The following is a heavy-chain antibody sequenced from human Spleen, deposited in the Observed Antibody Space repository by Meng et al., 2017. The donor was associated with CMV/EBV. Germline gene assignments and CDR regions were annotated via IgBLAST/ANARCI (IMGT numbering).Heavy chain of an antibody. J-gene: IGHJ4*02. CDR3: ARTDSRYYFDY. V-gene: IGHV3-30*03. Sequence: GGSLRLSCAASGFTFSSYGMHWVRQAPGKGLEWVAAISYDGSTKYYADSVKGRFTISRDNSKNTLYLQMNSLRAEDTAVYYCARTDSRYYFDYWGQGTLVTVSS. CDR1: GFTFSSYG. CDR2: ISYDGSTK.